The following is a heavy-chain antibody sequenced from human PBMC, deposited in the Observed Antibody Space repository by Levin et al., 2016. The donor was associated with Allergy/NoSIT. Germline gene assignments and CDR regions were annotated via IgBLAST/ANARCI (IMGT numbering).Heavy chain of an antibody. CDR1: GFTFSSYG. D-gene: IGHD3-22*01. Sequence: GESLKISCAASGFTFSSYGMHWVRQAPGKGLEWVAVIWYDGSNKYYADSVKGRFTISRDNSKNTLYLQMNSLRAEDTAVYYCARDSDPTMILDAPHLWGQGTLVTVSS. CDR2: IWYDGSNK. CDR3: ARDSDPTMILDAPHL. J-gene: IGHJ5*02. V-gene: IGHV3-33*01.